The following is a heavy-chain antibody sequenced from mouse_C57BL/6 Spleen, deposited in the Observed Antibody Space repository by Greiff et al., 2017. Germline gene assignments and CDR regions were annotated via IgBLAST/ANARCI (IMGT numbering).Heavy chain of an antibody. Sequence: QVQLQQPGAELVMPGASVKLSCKASGYTFTSYWMHWVKQRPGQGLEWIGEIDPSDSYTNYNQQFKGKSTLTVDKSTSTAYMQLSSLTSEDSAVYYGARMGHGGLGYWGQGTTRTVSS. CDR3: ARMGHGGLGY. CDR1: GYTFTSYW. D-gene: IGHD3-3*01. J-gene: IGHJ2*01. CDR2: IDPSDSYT. V-gene: IGHV1-69*01.